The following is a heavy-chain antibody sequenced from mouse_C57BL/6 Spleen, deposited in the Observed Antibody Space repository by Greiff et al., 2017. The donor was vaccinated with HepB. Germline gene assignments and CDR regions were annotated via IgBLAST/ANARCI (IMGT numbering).Heavy chain of an antibody. Sequence: EVKLVESGGGLVKPGGSLKLSCAASGFTFSSYAMSWVRQTPEKRLEWVATISDGGSYTYYPDNVKGRFTISRGNAKNNLYLQMSHLKSEDTAMYYCAREGYGSSPYYFDYWGQGTTLTVSS. CDR1: GFTFSSYA. V-gene: IGHV5-4*01. J-gene: IGHJ2*01. CDR2: ISDGGSYT. D-gene: IGHD1-1*01. CDR3: AREGYGSSPYYFDY.